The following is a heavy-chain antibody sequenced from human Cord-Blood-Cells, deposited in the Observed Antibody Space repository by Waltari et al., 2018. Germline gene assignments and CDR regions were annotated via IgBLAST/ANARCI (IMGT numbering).Heavy chain of an antibody. Sequence: QLQLQESGSGLVKPSQTLSLTCAVSGGSISSGGYSWSWIRQPPGKGLEWIGYIYHSGSTYYNPSLKSRVTISVDRSKNQFSLKLSSVTAADTAVYYRARVGSGYDSSFFFDYWGQGTLVTVSS. J-gene: IGHJ4*02. CDR1: GGSISSGGYS. D-gene: IGHD5-12*01. CDR2: IYHSGST. CDR3: ARVGSGYDSSFFFDY. V-gene: IGHV4-30-2*01.